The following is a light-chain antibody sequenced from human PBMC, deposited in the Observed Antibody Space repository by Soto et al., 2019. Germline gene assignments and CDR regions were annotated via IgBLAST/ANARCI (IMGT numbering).Light chain of an antibody. J-gene: IGKJ1*01. Sequence: DIQMTQSPSTLSASVGDRVTITCRASQSISSWLAWYQQKPGKAPKLLIYDASSLESGVPSRFSGSGSGTDFTLTISSLQPEDFATYYCRQSYSTPWTFGQGTKVDIK. CDR1: QSISSW. V-gene: IGKV1-5*01. CDR2: DAS. CDR3: RQSYSTPWT.